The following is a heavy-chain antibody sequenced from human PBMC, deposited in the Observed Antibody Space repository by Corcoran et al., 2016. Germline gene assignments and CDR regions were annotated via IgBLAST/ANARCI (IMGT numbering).Heavy chain of an antibody. V-gene: IGHV4-34*01. CDR3: ARCSGITMVRGALNWFDP. J-gene: IGHJ5*02. D-gene: IGHD3-10*01. CDR1: GGSFSGYY. CDR2: INHSGST. Sequence: QVQLQQWGAGLLKPSETLSLTCAVYGGSFSGYYWSWIRQPPGKGLEWIGEINHSGSTNYKPSLKSRVTISVDTSKNQFSLKLSSVTAADTAVYYCARCSGITMVRGALNWFDPWGQGTLVTVSS.